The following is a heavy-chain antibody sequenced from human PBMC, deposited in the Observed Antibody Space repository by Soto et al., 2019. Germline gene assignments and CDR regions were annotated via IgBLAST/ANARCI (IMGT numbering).Heavy chain of an antibody. CDR3: AREGPAPYYYYGMDV. CDR2: ISAYNGNT. V-gene: IGHV1-18*01. CDR1: GYSFTTYG. Sequence: QVQLVQSGGGVKKPGASVKVSCKTSGYSFTTYGISWVRQAPGQGLEWMGWISAYNGNTNYAQKLQDRVTMTTDTSTSTAYMELRSLRSDDTAVYYCAREGPAPYYYYGMDVWGQGSTVTVSS. J-gene: IGHJ6*02.